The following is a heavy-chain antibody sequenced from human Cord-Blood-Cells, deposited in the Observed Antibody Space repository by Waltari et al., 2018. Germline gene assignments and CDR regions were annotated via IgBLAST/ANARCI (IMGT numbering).Heavy chain of an antibody. D-gene: IGHD7-27*01. V-gene: IGHV3-23*01. J-gene: IGHJ4*02. CDR2: ISGSGGRT. Sequence: EVQLLVSGGGLVQPGGFLRLSCAASGFTFSSYAMSWVRQAPGKGLEWVSAISGSGGRTYYADSVKGRFTISRDNSKNTLYLQMNSLRAEDTAVYYCAREINWGRSFDYWGQGTLVTVSS. CDR1: GFTFSSYA. CDR3: AREINWGRSFDY.